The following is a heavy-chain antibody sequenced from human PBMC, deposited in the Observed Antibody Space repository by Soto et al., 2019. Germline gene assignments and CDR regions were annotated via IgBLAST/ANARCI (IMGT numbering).Heavy chain of an antibody. D-gene: IGHD3-3*01. CDR2: ITPFNGNT. CDR1: GYTFTYRY. J-gene: IGHJ6*02. V-gene: IGHV1-45*02. CDR3: AGTTNDFWSGYYAGKDV. Sequence: SVKVSCKASGYTFTYRYLHWVRQAPGQALEWMGWITPFNGNTNYAQKFQDRVTITRDRSISTAYMELSRLRSEDTAMYYCAGTTNDFWSGYYAGKDVWGQGTTVTVSS.